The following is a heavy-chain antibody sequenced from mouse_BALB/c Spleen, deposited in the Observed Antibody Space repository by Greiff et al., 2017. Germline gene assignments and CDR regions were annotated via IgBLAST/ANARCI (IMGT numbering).Heavy chain of an antibody. Sequence: EVQRVESGGGLVKPGGSLKLSCAASGFTFSDYYMYWVRQTPEKRLEWVATISDGGSYTYYPDSVKGRFTISRDNAKNNLYLQMSSLKSEDTAMYYCAYAMDYWGQGTSVTVSS. J-gene: IGHJ4*01. CDR1: GFTFSDYY. CDR2: ISDGGSYT. V-gene: IGHV5-4*02. CDR3: AYAMDY.